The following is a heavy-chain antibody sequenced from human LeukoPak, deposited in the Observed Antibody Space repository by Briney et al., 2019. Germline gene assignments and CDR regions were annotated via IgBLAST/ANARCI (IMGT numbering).Heavy chain of an antibody. CDR2: ISGSGGST. Sequence: GGSLRLSCAASGFTFSSYAMSWVRQAPGKGLDWVSTISGSGGSTYYADSVKGRFTISRDNSKNTLYLQMNSLRAEDTAVYYCAKHCSSTSCYAYWGQGTLVTVSS. CDR1: GFTFSSYA. J-gene: IGHJ4*02. D-gene: IGHD2-2*01. CDR3: AKHCSSTSCYAY. V-gene: IGHV3-23*01.